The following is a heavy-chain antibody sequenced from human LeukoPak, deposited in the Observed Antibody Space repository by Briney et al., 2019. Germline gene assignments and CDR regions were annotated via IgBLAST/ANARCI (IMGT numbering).Heavy chain of an antibody. Sequence: GGSLRLSCAASGFTFSSYGMHWVRQAPGKGLEWVAVISFDASNKYYADSVKGRFTISRDNSKNTMYLQMNNLREEDTAVYYCTRDPILGAPDYFDYWGQGTLATVSS. V-gene: IGHV3-30*03. CDR3: TRDPILGAPDYFDY. J-gene: IGHJ4*02. CDR2: ISFDASNK. CDR1: GFTFSSYG. D-gene: IGHD1-26*01.